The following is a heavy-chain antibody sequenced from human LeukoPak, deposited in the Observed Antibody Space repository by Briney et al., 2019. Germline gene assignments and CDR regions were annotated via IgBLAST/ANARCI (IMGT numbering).Heavy chain of an antibody. CDR3: ARTTYSGYDFEYWFDP. D-gene: IGHD5-12*01. J-gene: IGHJ5*02. Sequence: SETLSLTCVVYGGSFSAYYWSWIRQPPGKGLEWIGEINNSGGTNYNPSLKSRVTISVDRSKNQFSLKLSSVTAADTAVYYCARTTYSGYDFEYWFDPWGQGTLVTISS. CDR2: INNSGGT. CDR1: GGSFSAYY. V-gene: IGHV4-34*01.